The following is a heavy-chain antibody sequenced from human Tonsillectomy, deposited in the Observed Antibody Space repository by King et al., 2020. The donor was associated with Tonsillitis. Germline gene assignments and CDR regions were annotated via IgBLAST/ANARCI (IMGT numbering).Heavy chain of an antibody. CDR2: SYHTGST. CDR3: AIDDRGSVNYYNWSFDV. J-gene: IGHJ2*01. Sequence: VQLQESGPRLVRPLQTLTPICTVPGDSINSGGYYWSWIRQHPEEGLEWIGYSYHTGSTHYNPSHKSRVTISVDASKNHFSLKMRSMTDADTAVLYCAIDDRGSVNYYNWSFDVWGRGTLVGVSS. D-gene: IGHD3-10*01. CDR1: GDSINSGGYY. V-gene: IGHV4-31*03.